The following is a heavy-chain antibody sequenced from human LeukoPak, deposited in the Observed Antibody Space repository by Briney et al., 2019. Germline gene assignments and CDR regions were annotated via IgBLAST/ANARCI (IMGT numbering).Heavy chain of an antibody. Sequence: SETLSLTCDVYGGSFSGYYWSWIRQPAGKGLEWIGDINHSGRTNYNPSLKSRVTISVDTSKNQFSLRLSSVTAADTAVYYCARVGYYDSSGYYLLRGKIDYWGQGTLVTVSS. CDR3: ARVGYYDSSGYYLLRGKIDY. CDR1: GGSFSGYY. D-gene: IGHD3-22*01. V-gene: IGHV4-34*01. J-gene: IGHJ4*02. CDR2: INHSGRT.